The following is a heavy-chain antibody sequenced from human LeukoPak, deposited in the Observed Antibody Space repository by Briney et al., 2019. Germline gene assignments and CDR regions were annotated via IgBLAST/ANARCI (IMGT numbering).Heavy chain of an antibody. CDR2: ISGSSGYI. CDR1: GFTFSSHS. D-gene: IGHD5-18*01. V-gene: IGHV3-21*03. CDR3: ARLGPRSSYALRGVFDV. Sequence: GGSLRLSCGASGFTFSSHSMSWVRQAPGKGLEWVSSISGSSGYIYYADSVKGRFTISRDNAENSLFLQMHSLRAEDTAVYYCARLGPRSSYALRGVFDVWGQGTMVTVSS. J-gene: IGHJ3*01.